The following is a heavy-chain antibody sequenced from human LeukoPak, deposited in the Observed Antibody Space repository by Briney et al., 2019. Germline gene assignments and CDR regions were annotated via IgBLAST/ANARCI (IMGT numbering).Heavy chain of an antibody. D-gene: IGHD3-10*01. CDR3: TTGALTETYGDY. V-gene: IGHV3-15*01. J-gene: IGHJ4*02. CDR1: GFTFSNAW. Sequence: GGSLRLSCAASGFTFSNAWMSWVRQAPGKGLEWVGRIKSKTDGGTTDYAAPVKGRFTISGDDSKNTLYLQMNSLKTEDTAVYYCTTGALTETYGDYWGQGTLVTVSS. CDR2: IKSKTDGGTT.